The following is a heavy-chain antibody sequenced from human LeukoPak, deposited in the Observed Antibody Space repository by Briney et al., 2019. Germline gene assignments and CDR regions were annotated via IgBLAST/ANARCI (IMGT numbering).Heavy chain of an antibody. V-gene: IGHV4-59*01. CDR1: GGSITSYY. Sequence: PSETLSLTCTVSGGSITSYYWSWIRQPPGKGLEWIGYIYYNGNTNYNPSLKSRLSISLDTSKNQVSLRLSSVTAADTAVYYCARGSYRGSYYNNWFDPWGQGTLVTVSS. CDR3: ARGSYRGSYYNNWFDP. D-gene: IGHD3-10*01. J-gene: IGHJ5*02. CDR2: IYYNGNT.